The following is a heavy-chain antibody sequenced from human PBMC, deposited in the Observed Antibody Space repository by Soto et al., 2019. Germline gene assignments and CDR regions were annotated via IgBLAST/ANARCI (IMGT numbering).Heavy chain of an antibody. CDR3: AREPPETPPDY. Sequence: QVQLVQSGADVKKPGASVKVSCKASGYTFSDYGVSWVRQAPGQGLEWMGWISSKNGNTNFAQKFRGRVTMTTDPSTSTDYMELRSLRPDDTAVYYCAREPPETPPDYWGQGTLVTGSS. J-gene: IGHJ4*02. CDR1: GYTFSDYG. CDR2: ISSKNGNT. V-gene: IGHV1-18*01.